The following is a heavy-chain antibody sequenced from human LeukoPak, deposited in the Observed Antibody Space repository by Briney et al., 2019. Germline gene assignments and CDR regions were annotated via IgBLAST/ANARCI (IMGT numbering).Heavy chain of an antibody. V-gene: IGHV3-21*01. D-gene: IGHD1-14*01. J-gene: IGHJ4*02. CDR3: AGVPGDY. Sequence: DAVKGRFTISRDNAKNLLYLQMNSLRAEDTAVYYCAGVPGDYWGQGTLVTVSS.